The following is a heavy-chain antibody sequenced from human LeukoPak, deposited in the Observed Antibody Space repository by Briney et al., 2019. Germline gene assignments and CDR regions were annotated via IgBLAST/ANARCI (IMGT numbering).Heavy chain of an antibody. CDR1: GFSFSSYG. CDR3: AKDQTSRFDP. CDR2: IWYDGTKK. J-gene: IGHJ5*02. V-gene: IGHV3-30*02. Sequence: PGGSLRLSCAASGFSFSSYGMHWVRQAPGKGLEWVAFIWYDGTKKYYADSVKGRFTISRDNSKNTLYLQMNSLRAEDTAVYYCAKDQTSRFDPWGQGTLVTVSS.